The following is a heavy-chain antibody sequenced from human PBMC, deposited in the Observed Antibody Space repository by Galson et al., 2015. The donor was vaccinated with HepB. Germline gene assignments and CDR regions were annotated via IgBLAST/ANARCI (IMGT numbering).Heavy chain of an antibody. CDR1: GVTVGNNF. J-gene: IGHJ4*02. D-gene: IGHD1-7*01. V-gene: IGHV3-66*01. CDR3: TRNTGELGY. CDR2: IYSKGDT. Sequence: SLRLSCAASGVTVGNNFFSWVRQAPGKGLEWVSLIYSKGDTSYADSVKGRFIISRDSYKNMVFLQMDSLRVEDTAVYYCTRNTGELGYWGQGTLVSVSS.